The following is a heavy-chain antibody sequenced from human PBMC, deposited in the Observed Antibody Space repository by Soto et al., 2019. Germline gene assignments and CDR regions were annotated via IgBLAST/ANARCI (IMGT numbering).Heavy chain of an antibody. Sequence: EVQVVESGGGLVQPGESLRLSCAASGFRYRDHWMSWVRQAPGKGPEWVANIHPDLSDISYVYSVKGRFTISRDNAKNSVYLQMNSLRVEDTAIYYCVRGHGWFDPWGQGALVTVSS. CDR3: VRGHGWFDP. V-gene: IGHV3-7*01. J-gene: IGHJ5*02. CDR1: GFRYRDHW. CDR2: IHPDLSDI.